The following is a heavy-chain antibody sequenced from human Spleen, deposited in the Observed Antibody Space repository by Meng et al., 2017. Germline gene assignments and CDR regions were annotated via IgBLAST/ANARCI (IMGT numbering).Heavy chain of an antibody. CDR3: ARKYSSFGGLFYYYGMDV. V-gene: IGHV3-11*01. J-gene: IGHJ6*02. CDR1: GFTFSDYY. CDR2: ISSSGRTI. Sequence: GESLKISCAASGFTFSDYYMTWIRQAPGKGLEWVSYISSSGRTIYYADSVKGRFTISRDNAKNSLYLQMNSLRAEDTAVYYCARKYSSFGGLFYYYGMDVWGQGTTVTVSS. D-gene: IGHD6-6*01.